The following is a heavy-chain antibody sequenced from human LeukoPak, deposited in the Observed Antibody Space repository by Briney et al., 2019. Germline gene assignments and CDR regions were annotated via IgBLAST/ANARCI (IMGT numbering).Heavy chain of an antibody. V-gene: IGHV1-18*01. J-gene: IGHJ4*02. CDR2: INGYNDKT. Sequence: ASVKVSCKASGYTFTTYGITWGRPAPGQGLEWMGRINGYNDKTKYEQKVQGRVTMTIDTSTSTAYMELRSLRSDDTAVYYCARDRGKWFGDFFDFWGQGTLVTVSS. CDR3: ARDRGKWFGDFFDF. D-gene: IGHD3-10*01. CDR1: GYTFTTYG.